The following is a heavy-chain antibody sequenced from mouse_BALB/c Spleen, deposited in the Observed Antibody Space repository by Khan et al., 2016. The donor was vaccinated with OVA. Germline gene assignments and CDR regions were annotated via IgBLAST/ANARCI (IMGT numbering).Heavy chain of an antibody. Sequence: EVHLVESGGDLVKPGGSLKLSCAASGFTFSSYSMSWVRQTPDKRLEWVATISSDGDYTYFPDSVKGRFTISRDKAKNTLNLQMSSLKSEDTALYYCASHLTGSFAYWGQGTLVTVSA. J-gene: IGHJ3*01. CDR3: ASHLTGSFAY. CDR2: ISSDGDYT. V-gene: IGHV5-6*01. D-gene: IGHD4-1*01. CDR1: GFTFSSYS.